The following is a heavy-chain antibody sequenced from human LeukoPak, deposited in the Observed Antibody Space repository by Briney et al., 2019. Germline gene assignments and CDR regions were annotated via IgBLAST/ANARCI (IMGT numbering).Heavy chain of an antibody. CDR2: IYYRGAP. D-gene: IGHD6-19*01. CDR1: GGSISSYY. J-gene: IGHJ4*02. V-gene: IGHV4-59*01. CDR3: AAESERWLLRS. Sequence: SETLSLTCTVSGGSISSYYWGRIRQPPGKGLEWVGQIYYRGAPNYNPSLESRVTISIDTSKNQFSLKLNPVTAADTAVYYCAAESERWLLRSWGQGTLVTVSS.